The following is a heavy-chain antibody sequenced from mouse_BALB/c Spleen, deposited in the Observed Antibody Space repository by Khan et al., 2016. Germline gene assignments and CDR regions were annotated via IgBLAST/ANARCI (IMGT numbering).Heavy chain of an antibody. D-gene: IGHD1-1*01. CDR1: EYEFPSHD. Sequence: EVELVESGGGLVQPGESLKLSCESNEYEFPSHDMSWVRKTPEKRLELVADINSAGGDTYYPDTVERRVIISRDNPKTTLYLQMSRLRSEDTALYYCTRHYYGSSFWFAYWGQGTLVTVSA. V-gene: IGHV5-2*01. CDR3: TRHYYGSSFWFAY. CDR2: INSAGGDT. J-gene: IGHJ3*01.